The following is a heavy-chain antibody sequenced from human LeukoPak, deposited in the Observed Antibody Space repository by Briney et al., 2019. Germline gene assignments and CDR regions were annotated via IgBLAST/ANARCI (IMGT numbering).Heavy chain of an antibody. CDR1: GGSISSYY. D-gene: IGHD6-13*01. Sequence: SETLSLTCTVSGGSISSYYWSWIRQPPGKGLEWIGYIYYSGSTNYNPSLKSRVTISVDTSKNQFSLKLSSVTAADTAVYYCARDRGSSWPRGNWFDPWGQGTLVTVSS. V-gene: IGHV4-59*01. J-gene: IGHJ5*02. CDR3: ARDRGSSWPRGNWFDP. CDR2: IYYSGST.